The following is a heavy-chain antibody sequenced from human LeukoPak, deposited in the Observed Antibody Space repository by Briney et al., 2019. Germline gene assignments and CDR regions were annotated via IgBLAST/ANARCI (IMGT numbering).Heavy chain of an antibody. CDR3: ATNLGYHYYDSSGPLD. V-gene: IGHV3-30*02. J-gene: IGHJ4*02. D-gene: IGHD3-22*01. Sequence: GGSLRLSCAASGFTFSSYGMHWIRQAPGKGLEWVAFIRYDGSNKYYADSVKGRFTISRDNSKNTLYLQMNSLRAEDTAVYYCATNLGYHYYDSSGPLDWGQGTLVTVSS. CDR1: GFTFSSYG. CDR2: IRYDGSNK.